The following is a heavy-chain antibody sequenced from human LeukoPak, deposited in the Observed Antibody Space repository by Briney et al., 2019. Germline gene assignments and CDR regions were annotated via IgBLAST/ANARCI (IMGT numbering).Heavy chain of an antibody. CDR1: GYSFTDYF. CDR2: INPSGGST. D-gene: IGHD1-14*01. J-gene: IGHJ6*04. Sequence: GASVKVSCKSSGYSFTDYFLHWVRQAPGQGLEWMGIINPSGGSTSYAQKFQGRVTMTRDTSTSTVYMELSSLRSEDTAVYYCARGGGTSKMDVWGKGTTVTVSS. V-gene: IGHV1-46*01. CDR3: ARGGGTSKMDV.